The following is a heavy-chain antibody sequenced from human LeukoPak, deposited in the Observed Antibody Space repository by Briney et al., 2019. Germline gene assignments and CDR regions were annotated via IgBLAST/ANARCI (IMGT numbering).Heavy chain of an antibody. CDR3: ARSSSWRPFDP. J-gene: IGHJ5*02. Sequence: SETLSLTCTVPGGSISSGDYYWSWIRHPPGKGLEWIGYIYYSGSTYYNPSLKSRVTISVDTSKNQFSLKLSSVTAADTAVYYCARSSSWRPFDPWGQGTLVTVSS. V-gene: IGHV4-30-4*01. CDR1: GGSISSGDYY. D-gene: IGHD6-13*01. CDR2: IYYSGST.